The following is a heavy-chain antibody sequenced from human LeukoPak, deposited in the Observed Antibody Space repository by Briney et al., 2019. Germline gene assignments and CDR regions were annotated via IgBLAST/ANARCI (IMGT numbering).Heavy chain of an antibody. V-gene: IGHV4-59*01. CDR2: IYYSGST. D-gene: IGHD1-26*01. CDR3: AREGGGSYLSYYYYMDV. Sequence: ASETLSLTCTVPGGSISSYYWSWIRQPPGKGLEWIGYIYYSGSTNYNPSLKSRVTISVDTSKNQFSLKLSSVTAADTAVYYCAREGGGSYLSYYYYMDVWGKGTTVTVSS. J-gene: IGHJ6*03. CDR1: GGSISSYY.